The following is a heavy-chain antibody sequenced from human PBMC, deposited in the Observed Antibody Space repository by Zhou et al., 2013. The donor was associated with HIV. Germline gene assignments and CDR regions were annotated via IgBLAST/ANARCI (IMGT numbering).Heavy chain of an antibody. J-gene: IGHJ6*03. V-gene: IGHV1-69*04. Sequence: QVQLVQSGAEVKKPGSSVKVSCKASGGTFSSYAISWVRQAPGQGLEWMGRIIPILGIANYAQKFQGRVTITADKSTSTAYMELSSLRSEDTAVYYCARDEFRKRDSSGWYHYYYYMDVWGQRDHGHRLL. CDR3: ARDEFRKRDSSGWYHYYYYMDV. CDR1: GGTFSSYA. CDR2: IIPILGIA. D-gene: IGHD6-19*01.